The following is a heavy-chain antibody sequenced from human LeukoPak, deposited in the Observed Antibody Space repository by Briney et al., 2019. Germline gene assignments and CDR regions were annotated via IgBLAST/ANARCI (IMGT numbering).Heavy chain of an antibody. CDR1: GGSISSGGYY. D-gene: IGHD6-13*01. CDR2: ISYSGST. J-gene: IGHJ4*02. Sequence: SQTLSLTCTVSGGSISSGGYYWSWIRQHPGKGLEWLGYISYSGSTYYNPSLKSRVTISVDTSKNQFSLKLSSVTAADTAVYYCARTSTAGTGDYWGQETVVSVSS. V-gene: IGHV4-31*03. CDR3: ARTSTAGTGDY.